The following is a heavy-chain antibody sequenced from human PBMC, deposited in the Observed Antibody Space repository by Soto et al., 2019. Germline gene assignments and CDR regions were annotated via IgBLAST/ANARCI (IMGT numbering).Heavy chain of an antibody. Sequence: GGSLRLSCAASGFTFSSYAMSWVRQAPGKGLEWVSAISGSGGSTYYADSVKGRFTISRDNSKNTLYLQMNSLRAADTAVYYCARHRIQLWLPYYFDYWGQGTLVTVSS. CDR1: GFTFSSYA. J-gene: IGHJ4*02. CDR3: ARHRIQLWLPYYFDY. D-gene: IGHD5-18*01. CDR2: ISGSGGST. V-gene: IGHV3-23*01.